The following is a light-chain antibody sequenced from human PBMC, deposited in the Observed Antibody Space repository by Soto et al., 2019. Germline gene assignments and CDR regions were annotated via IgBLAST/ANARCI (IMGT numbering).Light chain of an antibody. V-gene: IGLV2-14*03. J-gene: IGLJ1*01. CDR2: YVD. Sequence: SVLTQPAPVYGSPGQSITISCTGTSRDVGAYDYVSWYLQYPDKAPQLLIYYVDHRPSGVSSRFSGSKSGNTASLTISGLQAEDEGDYYCCSYADGSIYYFGAGTKVTVL. CDR1: SRDVGAYDY. CDR3: CSYADGSIYY.